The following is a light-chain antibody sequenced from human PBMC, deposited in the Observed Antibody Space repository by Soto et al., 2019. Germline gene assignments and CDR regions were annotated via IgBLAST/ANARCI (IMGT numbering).Light chain of an antibody. V-gene: IGLV2-14*01. CDR1: SSDVGGYNY. J-gene: IGLJ1*01. Sequence: QFVLTQPASVSGSPGQSITISCTGTSSDVGGYNYVSWYQQHPGKAPKLMIYDVSNRPSGVSNRFSGSKSGNTASLTISGLQAEDEADYYCSSYTSSSLVFGTGTKLTVL. CDR2: DVS. CDR3: SSYTSSSLV.